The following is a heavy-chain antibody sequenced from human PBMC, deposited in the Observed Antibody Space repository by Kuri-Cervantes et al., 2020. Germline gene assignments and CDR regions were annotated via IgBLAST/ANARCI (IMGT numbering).Heavy chain of an antibody. D-gene: IGHD6-19*01. CDR1: GYTFTGYY. CDR3: AREAGRQWLAIYYYYYYGMDV. J-gene: IGHJ6*02. Sequence: ASVKVSCKASGYTFTGYYMHWVRQAPGQGLEWMGWMNPNSGNTGYAQKFQGRVTMTRNTSISTAYMELSSLRSEDTAVYYCAREAGRQWLAIYYYYYYGMDVWGQGTTVTVSS. CDR2: MNPNSGNT. V-gene: IGHV1-8*02.